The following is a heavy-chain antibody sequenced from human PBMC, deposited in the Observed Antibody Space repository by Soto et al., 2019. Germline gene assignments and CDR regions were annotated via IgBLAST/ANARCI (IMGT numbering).Heavy chain of an antibody. D-gene: IGHD1-1*01. V-gene: IGHV1-69*12. Sequence: QVQLVQSGAEVLKPGSSVKLSCKTSGDTFDTFAISWVRQAPGQGLEWMGGIIPIFRTPDYTQKFQGRVTITADVSTSTADMELSSLKSEDTAVYKCARDKGRGQLGGNYYYALDVWGQGTTVTVSS. CDR3: ARDKGRGQLGGNYYYALDV. J-gene: IGHJ6*02. CDR1: GDTFDTFA. CDR2: IIPIFRTP.